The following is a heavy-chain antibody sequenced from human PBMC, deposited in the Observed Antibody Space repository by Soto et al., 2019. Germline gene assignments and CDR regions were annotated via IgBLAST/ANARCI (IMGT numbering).Heavy chain of an antibody. CDR2: ISRSSDYI. J-gene: IGHJ5*02. Sequence: GGSLRLSCVGSGFTVSSYSMIWVRQAPGKGLEWVSLISRSSDYIYYADSVKGRFTISRDNAKNSLYLQMNSLRADDTAVYYCVTQTWLDPWGQGTLVTVSS. CDR3: VTQTWLDP. V-gene: IGHV3-21*01. CDR1: GFTVSSYS.